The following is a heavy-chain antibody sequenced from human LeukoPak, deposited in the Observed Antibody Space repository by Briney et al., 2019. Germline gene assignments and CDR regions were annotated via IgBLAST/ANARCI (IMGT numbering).Heavy chain of an antibody. D-gene: IGHD3-10*01. J-gene: IGHJ3*02. CDR2: ITDSGSST. Sequence: SGGSLRLSCAVSGITLSNYGMSWVRQAPGKGLEWVSSITDSGSSTYYPDSVKGRFTISRDNSKNTLFLQMHSLSAEDTAVYYCAARGSVRGVIITAAFDIWGQGTVVTVSS. V-gene: IGHV3-23*01. CDR1: GITLSNYG. CDR3: AARGSVRGVIITAAFDI.